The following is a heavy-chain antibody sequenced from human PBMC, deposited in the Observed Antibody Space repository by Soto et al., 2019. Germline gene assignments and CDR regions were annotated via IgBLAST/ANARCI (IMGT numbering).Heavy chain of an antibody. D-gene: IGHD5-12*01. V-gene: IGHV4-39*01. Sequence: QLQLQESGPGLVKPSETLSLTCTVSGGSISSSSYYWGWIRQPPGKGLEWIGSIYYSASTYYNPSLKSRVTISVATSKNQFSLKPSSVTAADTAVYYCARLQGGYDDPYFDYWGQGTLVTVSS. CDR1: GGSISSSSYY. J-gene: IGHJ4*02. CDR2: IYYSAST. CDR3: ARLQGGYDDPYFDY.